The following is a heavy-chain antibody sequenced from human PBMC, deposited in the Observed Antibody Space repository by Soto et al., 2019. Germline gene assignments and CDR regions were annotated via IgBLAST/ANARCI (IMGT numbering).Heavy chain of an antibody. CDR3: TRDTPKMESWELTDY. D-gene: IGHD1-26*01. Sequence: PGESLKISCKGSGYSFAGYWITWVRQKPGKGLEWMGRIDPSDSQTYYSPSFRGHVTISVTKSITTVFLQWSSLRASDTAVYYCTRDTPKMESWELTDYWGQGTLVTVSS. V-gene: IGHV5-10-1*01. J-gene: IGHJ4*02. CDR1: GYSFAGYW. CDR2: IDPSDSQT.